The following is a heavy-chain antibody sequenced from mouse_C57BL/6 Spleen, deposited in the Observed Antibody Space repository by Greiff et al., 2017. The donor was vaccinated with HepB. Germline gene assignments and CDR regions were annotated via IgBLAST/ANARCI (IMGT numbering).Heavy chain of an antibody. CDR1: GYAFSSYW. V-gene: IGHV1-80*01. D-gene: IGHD2-3*01. Sequence: VQLQQSGAELVKPGASVKISCKASGYAFSSYWMNWVKQRPGKGLEWIGQIYPGDGDTNYNGKFKGKATLTADKSSRTAYMQLSSLTSEDAAVYFCARDGGGPYAMDYWGQGTSVTVSS. CDR3: ARDGGGPYAMDY. CDR2: IYPGDGDT. J-gene: IGHJ4*01.